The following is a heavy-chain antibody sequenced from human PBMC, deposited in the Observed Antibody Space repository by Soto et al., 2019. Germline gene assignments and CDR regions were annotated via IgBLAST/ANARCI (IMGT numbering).Heavy chain of an antibody. V-gene: IGHV4-4*02. Sequence: SETLSITCAVSGGSFTSNNWWTWVRQPPGQGLEWIGEIYRTGSTNYNPSLKSRVTISLDKSEKQISLKVTSLTAADTAVYYCASRDPGTSVDYWGQGTLVTSPQ. D-gene: IGHD1-7*01. CDR3: ASRDPGTSVDY. CDR2: IYRTGST. J-gene: IGHJ4*02. CDR1: GGSFTSNNW.